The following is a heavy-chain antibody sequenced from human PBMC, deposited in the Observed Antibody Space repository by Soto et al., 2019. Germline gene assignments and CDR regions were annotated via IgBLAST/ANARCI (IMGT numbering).Heavy chain of an antibody. CDR1: GGTFTNYG. CDR2: FTPIFERR. D-gene: IGHD1-26*01. CDR3: ARGKCDLLLIRLEAFDI. Sequence: QVQLVQSGAEVKKSGSSVKVSCKASGGTFTNYGVSWVRQAPGQGLEWMGGFTPIFERRHYAERFQGRVTIIADESTNTAYMELRSLRSADTALYYCARGKCDLLLIRLEAFDIWGQGTMVTVSS. V-gene: IGHV1-69*01. J-gene: IGHJ3*02.